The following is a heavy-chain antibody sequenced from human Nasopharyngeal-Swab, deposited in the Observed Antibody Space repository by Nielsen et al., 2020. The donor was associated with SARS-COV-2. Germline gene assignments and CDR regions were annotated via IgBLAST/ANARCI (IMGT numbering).Heavy chain of an antibody. V-gene: IGHV4-34*01. D-gene: IGHD1-1*01. Sequence: SETLSLTCAVYGGAFSGFYWSWIRQSPGEGLEWIGEINPSGGTDYNPSLKNRVSMSVDTSKNQVFLKLKAVTAADTGLYYCARGRRERAPRYYYYGMDVWGQGTTVSVS. CDR1: GGAFSGFY. CDR2: INPSGGT. CDR3: ARGRRERAPRYYYYGMDV. J-gene: IGHJ6*02.